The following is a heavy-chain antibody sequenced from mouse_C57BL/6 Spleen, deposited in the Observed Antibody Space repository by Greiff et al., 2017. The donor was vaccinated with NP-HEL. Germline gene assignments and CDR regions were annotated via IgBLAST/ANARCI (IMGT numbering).Heavy chain of an antibody. D-gene: IGHD1-1*01. Sequence: QVQLKQPGAELVKPGASVKLSCKASGYTFTSYWMHWVKQRPGQGLEWIGMIHPNSGSTNYNEKFKSKATLTVDKSSSTAYMQLSSLTSEDSAVYYCAREDYYGRYFDYWGQGTTLTVSS. V-gene: IGHV1-64*01. CDR2: IHPNSGST. CDR3: AREDYYGRYFDY. J-gene: IGHJ2*01. CDR1: GYTFTSYW.